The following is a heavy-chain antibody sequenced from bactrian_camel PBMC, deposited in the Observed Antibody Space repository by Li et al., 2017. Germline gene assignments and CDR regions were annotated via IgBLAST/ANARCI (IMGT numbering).Heavy chain of an antibody. D-gene: IGHD4*01. Sequence: QVQLVESGGGSVQAGGALRLSCTASGSDLNFACMGWFRQAPAKEREVVAVIARIGTTAYADAVKGRFTISQDVAKHTLYLQMNNLQIEDTAMYYCAADPPSYTLYECRASWGQGTQVTVS. CDR1: GSDLNFAC. V-gene: IGHV3S53*01. CDR2: IARIGTT. J-gene: IGHJ4*01. CDR3: AADPPSYTLYECRAS.